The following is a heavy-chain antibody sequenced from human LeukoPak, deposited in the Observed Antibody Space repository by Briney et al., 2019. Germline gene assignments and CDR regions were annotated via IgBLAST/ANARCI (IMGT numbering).Heavy chain of an antibody. CDR1: GLTFSSYW. J-gene: IGHJ4*02. CDR2: IKQDGSEK. V-gene: IGHV3-7*01. D-gene: IGHD5-18*01. Sequence: GGSLRLSCAASGLTFSSYWMSWVRQAPGKGLEWVANIKQDGSEKYYVDSVKGRFTISRDNAKNSLYLQMNRLRVEDTAVYYCARCRYGHYGDYFDYWGQGTLVTVSS. CDR3: ARCRYGHYGDYFDY.